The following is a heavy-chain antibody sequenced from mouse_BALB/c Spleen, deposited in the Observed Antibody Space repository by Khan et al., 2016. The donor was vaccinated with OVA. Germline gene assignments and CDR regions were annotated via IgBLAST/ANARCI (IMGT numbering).Heavy chain of an antibody. D-gene: IGHD4-1*01. Sequence: EVELVESGGDLVRPGGSLKLSCSASGFTFSTYSMSWVRQTPDKRLEWVATISSAGDYTFFPDSVKGRFNISRDNARKTLYLQISSLRSEDTAMYYCASHLTGSFAYWGQGTLVTVSA. CDR2: ISSAGDYT. CDR3: ASHLTGSFAY. V-gene: IGHV5-6*01. CDR1: GFTFSTYS. J-gene: IGHJ3*01.